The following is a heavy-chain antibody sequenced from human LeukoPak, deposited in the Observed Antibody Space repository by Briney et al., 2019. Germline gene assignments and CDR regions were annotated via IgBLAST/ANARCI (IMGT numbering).Heavy chain of an antibody. D-gene: IGHD6-6*01. CDR2: INHSGST. V-gene: IGHV4-34*01. CDR3: ASGSEYSSSYFDY. CDR1: GGSFSGYY. J-gene: IGHJ4*02. Sequence: SETLSLTCAVYGGSFSGYYWSWIRQPPGKGLEWIGEINHSGSTNYNPSLKSRVTISVDTSKNQFSLKLSSVTAADTAVHYCASGSEYSSSYFDYWGQGTLVTVSS.